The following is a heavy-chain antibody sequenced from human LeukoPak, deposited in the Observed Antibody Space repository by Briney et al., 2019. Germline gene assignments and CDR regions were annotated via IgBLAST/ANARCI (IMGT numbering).Heavy chain of an antibody. CDR3: ARDGVDTAAYYYYYMDV. V-gene: IGHV1-2*02. CDR1: GYTFTGYY. CDR2: INPNSGGT. Sequence: ASVEVSCKASGYTFTGYYMHWVRQAPGQGLEWMGWINPNSGGTNYAQKFQGRVTMTRDTSISTAYMELSRLRSDDTAVYYCARDGVDTAAYYYYYMDVWGKGTTVTVSS. J-gene: IGHJ6*03. D-gene: IGHD5-18*01.